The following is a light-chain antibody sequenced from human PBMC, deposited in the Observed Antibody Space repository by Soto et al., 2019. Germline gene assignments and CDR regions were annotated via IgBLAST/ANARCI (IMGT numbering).Light chain of an antibody. CDR3: QQYSSYWT. CDR2: KAS. J-gene: IGKJ1*01. CDR1: QNIYNW. V-gene: IGKV1-5*03. Sequence: DMQMTQSPSTLSASVGDRVIITCRATQNIYNWLAWYQQKPGRAPKLLIYKASTLESGVPSRFSGSGSGTEVTLTSSSLQPDDFATDYCQQYSSYWTFGQGTKVEI.